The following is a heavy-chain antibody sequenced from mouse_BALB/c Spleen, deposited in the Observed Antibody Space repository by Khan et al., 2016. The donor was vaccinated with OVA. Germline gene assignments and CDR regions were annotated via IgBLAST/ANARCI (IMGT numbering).Heavy chain of an antibody. CDR3: ARRGYSYFAY. J-gene: IGHJ3*01. D-gene: IGHD3-3*01. Sequence: QVQLQQPGAELARPGSSVKISCKASGYAFSNYLMNWVKQGPGQGLEWIGKIYPGDGNTNYNGKFKDKATLTADKSSSTAYIHLSSLTTEASAVYFCARRGYSYFAYWGQGTLVTVSA. CDR2: IYPGDGNT. V-gene: IGHV1-80*01. CDR1: GYAFSNYL.